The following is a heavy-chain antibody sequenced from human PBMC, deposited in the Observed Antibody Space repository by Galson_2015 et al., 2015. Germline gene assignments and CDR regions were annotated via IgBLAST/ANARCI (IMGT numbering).Heavy chain of an antibody. J-gene: IGHJ4*02. CDR2: IRSSGDKT. D-gene: IGHD6-6*01. V-gene: IGHV3-23*01. CDR1: GFTFSTYG. CDR3: AKGVVAPRPAIDY. Sequence: LRLSCAASGFTFSTYGMSWVRQVPGKGLEWVSDIRSSGDKTYYAESVRGRFTISRDNSKNTLYLQMDSLRAEDTAVYYCAKGVVAPRPAIDYWGQGTLVSVSS.